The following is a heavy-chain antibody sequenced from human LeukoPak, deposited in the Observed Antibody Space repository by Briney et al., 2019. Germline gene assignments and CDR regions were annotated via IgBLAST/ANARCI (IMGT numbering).Heavy chain of an antibody. Sequence: SETLSLTCAVYGGSFSGYYWSWIRQPPGKGLEWIGEINHSGSTNHNPSLKSRVTISVDTSKNQLSLKLTSVSAADTAVYYCARDYRGWTDAFDVWGQGTMFSVSS. J-gene: IGHJ3*01. D-gene: IGHD2-15*01. V-gene: IGHV4-34*01. CDR2: INHSGST. CDR3: ARDYRGWTDAFDV. CDR1: GGSFSGYY.